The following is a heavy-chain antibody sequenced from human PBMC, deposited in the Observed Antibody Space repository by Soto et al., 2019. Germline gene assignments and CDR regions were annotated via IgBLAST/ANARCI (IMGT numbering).Heavy chain of an antibody. Sequence: GGSLRLSCTASGFTIGTHAMNWVRQAPGKGLEWVSTISSSSSGTFYADSVKDRFSISRDNWKNTLSLQMNSLRAEDSAVYYCAKIAVQRGDTDFWGQGTLVTVSS. CDR3: AKIAVQRGDTDF. CDR2: ISSSSSGT. V-gene: IGHV3-23*01. J-gene: IGHJ4*02. D-gene: IGHD2-21*02. CDR1: GFTIGTHA.